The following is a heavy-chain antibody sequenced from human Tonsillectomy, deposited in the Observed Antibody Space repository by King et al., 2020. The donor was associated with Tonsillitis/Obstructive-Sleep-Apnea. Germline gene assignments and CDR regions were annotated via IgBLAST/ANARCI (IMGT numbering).Heavy chain of an antibody. Sequence: EVQLVESGGGLVQPGGSLKLSCTASGFTFSGSAMHWVRQTSGKGLEWVGRVRTIANNYATAYAASVEGRFTISRDDSENTAFLQMNSLKSEDTAIYYCARHDYYTLALDFWGQGTLVTVSS. CDR2: VRTIANNYAT. CDR1: GFTFSGSA. J-gene: IGHJ4*02. D-gene: IGHD3-9*01. V-gene: IGHV3-73*01. CDR3: ARHDYYTLALDF.